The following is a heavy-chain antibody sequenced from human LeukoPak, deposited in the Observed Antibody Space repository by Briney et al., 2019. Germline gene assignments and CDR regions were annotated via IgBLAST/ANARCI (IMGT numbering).Heavy chain of an antibody. Sequence: ASVKVSCKVSGYTLTELSTHWVRQAPGKGLEWMGGFDPEDGETIYTQKFQDRVTMTEDTSSDTAYMELSTLRSEDTAVYYCATEYSGSALGAFDIWGQGTMVTASS. CDR1: GYTLTELS. CDR2: FDPEDGET. J-gene: IGHJ3*02. V-gene: IGHV1-24*01. CDR3: ATEYSGSALGAFDI. D-gene: IGHD1-26*01.